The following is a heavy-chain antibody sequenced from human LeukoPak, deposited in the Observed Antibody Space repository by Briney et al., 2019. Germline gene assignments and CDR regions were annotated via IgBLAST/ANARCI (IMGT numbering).Heavy chain of an antibody. CDR1: GFTFSSYW. D-gene: IGHD2-2*01. V-gene: IGHV3-74*01. CDR3: ARDGSSVGYCSSTSCYPGGTWFDP. Sequence: GGSLRLPCAASGFTFSSYWMHWVRQAPGKGLVWVSRINSDGSSTSYADSVKGRFTISRDNAKNTLYLQMNSLRAEDTAVYYCARDGSSVGYCSSTSCYPGGTWFDPWGQGTLATVSS. CDR2: INSDGSST. J-gene: IGHJ5*02.